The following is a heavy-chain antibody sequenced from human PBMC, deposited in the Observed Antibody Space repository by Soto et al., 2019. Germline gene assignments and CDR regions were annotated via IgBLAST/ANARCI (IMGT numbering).Heavy chain of an antibody. CDR1: GYTLNTYG. D-gene: IGHD6-13*01. Sequence: GSVKVSCKASGYTLNTYGISCVRQSAGQGLEWMGLISAYNANTHYTKKLQGRVVLTTDTLTNTAYMELRSLTSDDTAVYFCARVATSSWSSSFDSWGQGTLVTVSS. CDR2: ISAYNANT. J-gene: IGHJ4*02. V-gene: IGHV1-18*01. CDR3: ARVATSSWSSSFDS.